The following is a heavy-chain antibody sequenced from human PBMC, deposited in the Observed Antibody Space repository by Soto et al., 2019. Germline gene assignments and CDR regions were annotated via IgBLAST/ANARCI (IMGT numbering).Heavy chain of an antibody. CDR2: ISYSGST. Sequence: SETLSLTCTVSGGAISSYYWSWIRQPPGKGLEWIGYISYSGSTNYNPSLKSRVTISLDTSKNQFSLKLSSVTAADTAVYYCARDRTGAYWGQGTLVTVSS. CDR1: GGAISSYY. V-gene: IGHV4-59*01. CDR3: ARDRTGAY. J-gene: IGHJ4*02.